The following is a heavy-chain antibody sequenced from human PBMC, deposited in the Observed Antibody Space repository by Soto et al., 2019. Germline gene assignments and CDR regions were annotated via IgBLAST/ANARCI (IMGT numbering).Heavy chain of an antibody. D-gene: IGHD5-12*01. J-gene: IGHJ6*02. CDR1: GGSISSYY. Sequence: TSETLSLTCTVSGGSISSYYWSWIRQPPGKGLEWIGYIYYSGSTNYNPSLQSRLTISLDTSKNQFSLKLTSVTAADTAVYYCAADTSHRGYGYYGVDVWGQGTTVTVSS. CDR3: AADTSHRGYGYYGVDV. CDR2: IYYSGST. V-gene: IGHV4-59*08.